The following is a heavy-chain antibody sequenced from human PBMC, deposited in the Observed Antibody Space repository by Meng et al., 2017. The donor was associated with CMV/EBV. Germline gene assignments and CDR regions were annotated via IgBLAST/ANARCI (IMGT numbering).Heavy chain of an antibody. Sequence: GESLKISCAASGFTFSSYEMNWVRQAPGKGLEWVSYISSSGSTIYYADSVKGRFTISRDNAKNSLYLQMNSLRAEDTAVYYCARGDRIVVVPAAIQKVTYYYYYVMDVWGQGTTVTVSS. V-gene: IGHV3-48*03. J-gene: IGHJ6*02. CDR1: GFTFSSYE. D-gene: IGHD2-2*02. CDR2: ISSSGSTI. CDR3: ARGDRIVVVPAAIQKVTYYYYYVMDV.